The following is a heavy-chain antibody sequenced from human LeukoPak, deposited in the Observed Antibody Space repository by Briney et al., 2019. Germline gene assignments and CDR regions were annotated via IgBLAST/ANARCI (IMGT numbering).Heavy chain of an antibody. D-gene: IGHD3-10*01. CDR1: GFTFSSYA. CDR2: ISSSGSTI. Sequence: GGSLRLSCAASGFTFSSYAMSWVRQAPGKGLEWVSYISSSGSTIYYADSVKGRFTISRDNAKNSLYLQMNSLRAEDTAVYYCARAMYYYGSGSYPLDYWGQGTLVTVSS. J-gene: IGHJ4*02. V-gene: IGHV3-48*04. CDR3: ARAMYYYGSGSYPLDY.